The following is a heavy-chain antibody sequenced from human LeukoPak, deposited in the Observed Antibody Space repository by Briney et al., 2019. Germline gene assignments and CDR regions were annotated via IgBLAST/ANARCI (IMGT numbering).Heavy chain of an antibody. D-gene: IGHD1-26*01. CDR3: ARLGSFHYYYYGMDV. V-gene: IGHV4-59*08. J-gene: IGHJ6*02. CDR2: IYYSGST. Sequence: SETLSLTCTVSGGSISSYYWSWIRQPPGKGLEWIGYIYYSGSTNYNPSLKSRVTISVDTSKNQFSLKLSSVTAADTAVYYCARLGSFHYYYYGMDVWGQGTTVTVSS. CDR1: GGSISSYY.